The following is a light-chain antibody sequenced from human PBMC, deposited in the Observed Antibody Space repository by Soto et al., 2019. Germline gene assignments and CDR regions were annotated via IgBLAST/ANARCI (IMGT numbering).Light chain of an antibody. Sequence: DIQLTQSPSSLSASLGDRVTITCRASQTPSTYLNWYQQKPGKAPKLLIYAASNLQNGVPSRFSGSGSGTEFTLTITSLTPEDFAVYFCQQFGGSPLFTFGPGTKVDIK. V-gene: IGKV1-39*01. J-gene: IGKJ3*01. CDR1: QTPSTY. CDR3: QQFGGSPLFT. CDR2: AAS.